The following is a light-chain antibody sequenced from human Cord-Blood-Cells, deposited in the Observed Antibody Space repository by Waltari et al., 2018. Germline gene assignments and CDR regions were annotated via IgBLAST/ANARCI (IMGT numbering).Light chain of an antibody. J-gene: IGKJ2*01. CDR2: DAS. V-gene: IGKV1-5*01. Sequence: DIQMTQSPSTLSASVGDRVTITCRASQSSSSWLAWYQQKPGKDPKLLIYDASSLESGVPSRFSGSGSGTEFTLTISSLQPDDFATYYCQQYNSYSYTFGQGTKLEIK. CDR3: QQYNSYSYT. CDR1: QSSSSW.